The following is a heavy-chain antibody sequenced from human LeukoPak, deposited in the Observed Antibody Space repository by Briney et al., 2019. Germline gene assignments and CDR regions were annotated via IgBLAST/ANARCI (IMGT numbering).Heavy chain of an antibody. CDR2: ISATGSTT. V-gene: IGHV3-23*01. D-gene: IGHD2/OR15-2a*01. CDR3: AKDSQSVAFFLDDAFDL. CDR1: GLTFSTHA. Sequence: PGRSLRLSCTASGLTFSTHALSWVRQTPGKGLEWLSVISATGSTTYYADSVRGRFTISRDNSKNTLYLQMNSLRVEDTAVYYCAKDSQSVAFFLDDAFDLWGQGTIVTVSA. J-gene: IGHJ3*01.